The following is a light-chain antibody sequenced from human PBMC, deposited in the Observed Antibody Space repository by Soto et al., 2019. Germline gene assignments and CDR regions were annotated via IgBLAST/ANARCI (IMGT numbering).Light chain of an antibody. V-gene: IGKV3-15*01. CDR3: QQYNSWPLT. Sequence: EIVMTQSPATLSLSPGERATLSCRASQSVGNSLAWYQLKPGQVPRLLIFDTYTRATGTPARFSGSGSGAEFTLTISSLQSEDFAVYYCQQYNSWPLTFGGGTKVEIK. CDR1: QSVGNS. J-gene: IGKJ4*01. CDR2: DTY.